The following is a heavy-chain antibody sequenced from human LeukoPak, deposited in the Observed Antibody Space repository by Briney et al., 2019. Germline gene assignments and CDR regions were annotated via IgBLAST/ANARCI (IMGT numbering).Heavy chain of an antibody. J-gene: IGHJ3*02. D-gene: IGHD3-22*01. Sequence: GGSLTLSCAASGFTLSSYSMNWVRQAPGKGPEWVSRINSDGSSTSYADSVRGRFTISRDNAKNTLYLQMNSLRAEDTAVYYCARLTQYYYDSSGPNDAFDIWGQGTMVTVSS. CDR3: ARLTQYYYDSSGPNDAFDI. V-gene: IGHV3-74*01. CDR2: INSDGSST. CDR1: GFTLSSYS.